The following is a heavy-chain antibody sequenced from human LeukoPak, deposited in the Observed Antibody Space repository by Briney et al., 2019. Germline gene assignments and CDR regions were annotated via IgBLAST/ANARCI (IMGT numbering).Heavy chain of an antibody. Sequence: SVKVSCKASGGTFSSYAISWVRQAPGQGLEWMGRIIPIFGTANYAQKFQGRVTITTDESTSTAYMELSSLRSEDTAVYYCARDLPPYYYGSGSCDYWGQGTLITVSS. D-gene: IGHD3-10*01. J-gene: IGHJ4*02. CDR1: GGTFSSYA. CDR3: ARDLPPYYYGSGSCDY. CDR2: IIPIFGTA. V-gene: IGHV1-69*05.